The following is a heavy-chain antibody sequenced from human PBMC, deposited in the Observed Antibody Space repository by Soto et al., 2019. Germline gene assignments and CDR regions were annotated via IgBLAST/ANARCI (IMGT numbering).Heavy chain of an antibody. Sequence: GGSLRLSCAASGFTFNSYGMHWVRQGPGNGLEWVAFISYDSTKTYYADSVKGRFTISRDNSNSALYVQMNSLTGEDTAVYYCARTRSAWSDFHYYPLDVWGQGTTVTVSS. CDR3: ARTRSAWSDFHYYPLDV. CDR2: ISYDSTKT. J-gene: IGHJ6*02. CDR1: GFTFNSYG. V-gene: IGHV3-30*03. D-gene: IGHD1-26*01.